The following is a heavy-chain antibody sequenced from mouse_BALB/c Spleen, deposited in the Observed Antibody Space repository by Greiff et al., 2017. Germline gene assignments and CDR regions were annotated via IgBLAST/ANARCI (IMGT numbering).Heavy chain of an antibody. V-gene: IGHV2-9*02. CDR2: IWAGGST. CDR1: GFSLTSYG. CDR3: ARVYYYGSSYPYYYAMDY. Sequence: VQLQESGPGLVAPSQSLSITCTVSGFSLTSYGVHWVRQPPGKGLEWLGVIWAGGSTNYNSALMSRLSISKDNSKSQVFLKMNSLQTDDTAMYYCARVYYYGSSYPYYYAMDYWGQGTSVTVSS. D-gene: IGHD1-1*01. J-gene: IGHJ4*01.